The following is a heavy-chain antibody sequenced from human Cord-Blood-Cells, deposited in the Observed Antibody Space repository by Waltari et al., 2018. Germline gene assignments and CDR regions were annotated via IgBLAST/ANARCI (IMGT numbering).Heavy chain of an antibody. CDR1: GYSISSGYY. CDR2: IYHSGST. V-gene: IGHV4-38-2*02. Sequence: QVQLQESGPGLVKPSETLSLTCPVSGYSISSGYYWGWIRQPPGKGLEWIGSIYHSGSTTYNTSLKSRVTISVDTTKNPFSLKLISVTAADTAVYYCARDRNSYYYYYYGMDVWGQGTTVTVSS. J-gene: IGHJ6*02. D-gene: IGHD1-7*01. CDR3: ARDRNSYYYYYYGMDV.